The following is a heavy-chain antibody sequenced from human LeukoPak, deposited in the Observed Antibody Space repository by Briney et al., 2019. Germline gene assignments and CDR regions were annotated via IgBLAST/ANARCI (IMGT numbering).Heavy chain of an antibody. Sequence: SGGSLRLSCAASRFTFSSYGMHWVRQAPGRGLEWVAFIRYDGSGSHKYYADSVKGRFTISRDNSKNTLYLQMNSLRAEDTAVYYCAKDLGEYCSSTTCYRKWAGAFDIWGQGTMVTVSS. CDR3: AKDLGEYCSSTTCYRKWAGAFDI. D-gene: IGHD2-2*01. V-gene: IGHV3-30*02. CDR1: RFTFSSYG. J-gene: IGHJ3*02. CDR2: IRYDGSGSHK.